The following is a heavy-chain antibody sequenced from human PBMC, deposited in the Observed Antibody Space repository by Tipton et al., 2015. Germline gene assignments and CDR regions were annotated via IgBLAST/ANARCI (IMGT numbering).Heavy chain of an antibody. CDR3: ARDLEHGMDV. V-gene: IGHV4-38-2*02. Sequence: TLSLTCAVSAYSISTDYYWVWIRQPPGKGLEWIGTISHSGNTFYNPSLKSRVTMSRDTSKNQFSLKLNSVAAADTAVYYCARDLEHGMDVWGHGTTVTVSS. D-gene: IGHD5-24*01. J-gene: IGHJ6*02. CDR2: ISHSGNT. CDR1: AYSISTDYY.